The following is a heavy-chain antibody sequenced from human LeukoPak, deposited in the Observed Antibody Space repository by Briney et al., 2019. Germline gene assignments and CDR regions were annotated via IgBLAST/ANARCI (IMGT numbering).Heavy chain of an antibody. D-gene: IGHD3-3*01. J-gene: IGHJ4*02. CDR2: VDPEDGET. V-gene: IGHV1-69-2*01. CDR3: ATVPLITIFGVVTPDY. CDR1: GYTSTDYY. Sequence: ASVKVSCKVSGYTSTDYYMHWVQQAPGKGLEWMGLVDPEDGETIYAEKFQGRVTITADTSTDTAYMELSSLRSEDTAVYYCATVPLITIFGVVTPDYWGQGTLVTVSS.